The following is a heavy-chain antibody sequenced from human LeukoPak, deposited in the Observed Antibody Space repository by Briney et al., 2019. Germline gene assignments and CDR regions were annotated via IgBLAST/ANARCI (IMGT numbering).Heavy chain of an antibody. CDR1: GYAFTDYY. Sequence: ASVKVSCKTSGYAFTDYYLHWVRQAPGQGLEWVGWIHPNSGATHYTQKFQGRLTMTRDTSISTVYMELTRLRSVDTAVYYCARDMGRYSGYDYDYWGQGTLVTASS. D-gene: IGHD5-12*01. V-gene: IGHV1-2*02. J-gene: IGHJ4*02. CDR3: ARDMGRYSGYDYDY. CDR2: IHPNSGAT.